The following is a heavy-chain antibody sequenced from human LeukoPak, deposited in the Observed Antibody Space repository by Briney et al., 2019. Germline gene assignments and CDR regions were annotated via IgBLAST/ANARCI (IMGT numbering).Heavy chain of an antibody. D-gene: IGHD1-1*01. CDR1: GFTFSSYA. CDR3: ARDRDVRTTGTTSLGFDY. V-gene: IGHV3-30*04. J-gene: IGHJ4*02. Sequence: PGGSLRLSCAASGFTFSSYAMHWVRQAPGKGLEWVAVISYDGSNKYYADSVKGRFTISRDNSKNTLYLQMNSLRAEGTAVYYCARDRDVRTTGTTSLGFDYWGQGTLVTVSS. CDR2: ISYDGSNK.